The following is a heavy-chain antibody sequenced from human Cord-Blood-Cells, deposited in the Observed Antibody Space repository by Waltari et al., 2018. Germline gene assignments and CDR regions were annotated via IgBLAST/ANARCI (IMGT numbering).Heavy chain of an antibody. CDR3: ARGSGNSGYYYGMDV. D-gene: IGHD3-10*01. Sequence: QVQLVQSGAEVKKPGASVKVSCKASGYTFTGYYMHWVRQAPGQGLEWMGWVNPKSGGTNYAQRFQGWVTMTRDTSISTAYMERSRLRSDDTAVYYCARGSGNSGYYYGMDVWGQGTTVTVSS. CDR2: VNPKSGGT. J-gene: IGHJ6*02. V-gene: IGHV1-2*04. CDR1: GYTFTGYY.